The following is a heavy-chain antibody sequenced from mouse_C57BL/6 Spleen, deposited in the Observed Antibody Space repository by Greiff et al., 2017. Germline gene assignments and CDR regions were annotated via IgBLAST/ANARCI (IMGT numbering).Heavy chain of an antibody. CDR2: IRSKSNNYAT. CDR3: VRHQYDGLLDY. D-gene: IGHD2-3*01. V-gene: IGHV10-1*01. Sequence: EVHLVASGGGLVQPKGSLKLSCAASGFSFHTYAMNLVRQAPGKGLEWVARIRSKSNNYATYYADSVKDRFTISRDDSESMLYLQMNNLKTEDTAMYYCVRHQYDGLLDYWGQGTTLTVSS. J-gene: IGHJ2*01. CDR1: GFSFHTYA.